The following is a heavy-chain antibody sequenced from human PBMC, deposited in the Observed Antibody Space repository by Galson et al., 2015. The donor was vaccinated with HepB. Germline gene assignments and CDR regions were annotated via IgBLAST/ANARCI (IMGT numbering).Heavy chain of an antibody. J-gene: IGHJ3*02. Sequence: SLRLSCAASGFTFSSYATSWVRQAPGKGLEWVSYISSSSSYTNYADSVKGRFTISRDNAKNSLYLQMNSLRAEDTAVYYCARARRAVADTNAFDIWGQGTMVTVSS. D-gene: IGHD6-19*01. CDR3: ARARRAVADTNAFDI. V-gene: IGHV3-11*06. CDR2: ISSSSSYT. CDR1: GFTFSSYA.